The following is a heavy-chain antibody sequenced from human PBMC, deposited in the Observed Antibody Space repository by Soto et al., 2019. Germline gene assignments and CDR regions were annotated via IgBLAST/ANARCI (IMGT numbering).Heavy chain of an antibody. CDR2: ISGYNGNT. CDR1: GYTFTNYG. CDR3: AREGPAPYYYYGMDV. V-gene: IGHV1-18*01. J-gene: IGHJ6*02. Sequence: QVQVVQSGDEVKKPGASVKVSCKASGYTFTNYGFSWVRQAPGQGLEWMGWISGYNGNTKYAEKFQDRVTMTTDTSTSTGHMELRSLRSDDTAVYYCAREGPAPYYYYGMDVWGQGTAVTVSS.